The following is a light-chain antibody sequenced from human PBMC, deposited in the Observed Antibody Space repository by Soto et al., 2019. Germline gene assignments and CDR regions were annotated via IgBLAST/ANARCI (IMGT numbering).Light chain of an antibody. Sequence: EIVLTQSPGTLSLSPGERATLPCRASQSVTNNYLAWFQQKPGQAPRLLMYGASSRATGIPDRFSGSGSGTDFTLTITRLEPEDFAVYYCQQYASSRTFGQGTKVEIK. CDR1: QSVTNNY. CDR2: GAS. J-gene: IGKJ1*01. V-gene: IGKV3-20*01. CDR3: QQYASSRT.